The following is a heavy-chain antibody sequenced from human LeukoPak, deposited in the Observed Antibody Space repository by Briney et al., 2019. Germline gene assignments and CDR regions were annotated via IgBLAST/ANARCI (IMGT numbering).Heavy chain of an antibody. V-gene: IGHV3-21*01. Sequence: PGGSLRLSCAASGFTFSSYSMNWVRQAPGKGLEWVSSISSGSNYIHYADSVKGRFTISRDNAKNSLYLQMNSLRAEDTSVYYCATGSAFFDYWGQGTLVTVSS. CDR2: ISSGSNYI. D-gene: IGHD2-15*01. J-gene: IGHJ4*02. CDR3: ATGSAFFDY. CDR1: GFTFSSYS.